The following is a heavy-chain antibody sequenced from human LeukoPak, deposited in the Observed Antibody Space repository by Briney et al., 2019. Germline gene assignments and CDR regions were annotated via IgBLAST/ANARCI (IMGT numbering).Heavy chain of an antibody. CDR1: GYTFTSYG. CDR3: ARVAGDGDYVEY. CDR2: ISAYNGNT. D-gene: IGHD4-17*01. V-gene: IGHV1-18*01. J-gene: IGHJ4*02. Sequence: ASVKVSCKASGYTFTSYGISWVRQAPGQGLEWMGWISAYNGNTNYAQKLQGRVTMTTDTSTSTAYMELRSLRSDDTAVYYRARVAGDGDYVEYWGQGALVTVSS.